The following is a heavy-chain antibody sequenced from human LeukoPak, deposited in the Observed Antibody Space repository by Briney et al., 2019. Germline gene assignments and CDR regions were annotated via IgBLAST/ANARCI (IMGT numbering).Heavy chain of an antibody. D-gene: IGHD3-10*01. Sequence: SETLSLTCTVSGGPISSSSYYWGWIRQPPGKGLEWIGSIYYSGSTYYNPSLKSRVTISVDTSKNQFSLKLSSVTAADTAVYYCAREGLPFDPVGVSYNLFDPWGQGTLVTVSS. CDR2: IYYSGST. CDR1: GGPISSSSYY. J-gene: IGHJ5*02. CDR3: AREGLPFDPVGVSYNLFDP. V-gene: IGHV4-39*02.